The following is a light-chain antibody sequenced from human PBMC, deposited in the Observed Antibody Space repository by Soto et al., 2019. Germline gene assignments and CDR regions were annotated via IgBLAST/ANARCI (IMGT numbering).Light chain of an antibody. J-gene: IGKJ1*01. CDR3: QQYYNFPWT. Sequence: DIQMTQSPSTLSASVGDRVTITCRASQSISSWLAWYQQKPGKAPKLLIYKASSLESGVPSRFSGGGSGTGFTLTISSRQPDEFPNDYCQQYYNFPWTVGQGTGVEIK. CDR1: QSISSW. CDR2: KAS. V-gene: IGKV1-5*03.